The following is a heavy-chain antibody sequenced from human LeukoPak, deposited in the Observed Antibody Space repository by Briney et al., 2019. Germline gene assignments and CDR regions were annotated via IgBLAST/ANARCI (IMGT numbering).Heavy chain of an antibody. CDR2: IYYSGST. V-gene: IGHV4-31*03. CDR3: ARAYDSRYNWFDP. D-gene: IGHD3-3*01. Sequence: SQTLSLTCTVSGGSISSGGYYWSWTRQHPGKGLEWIGYIYYSGSTYYNPSLKSRVTISVDTSKNQFSLKLSSVTAADTAVYYCARAYDSRYNWFDPWGQGTLVTVSS. J-gene: IGHJ5*02. CDR1: GGSISSGGYY.